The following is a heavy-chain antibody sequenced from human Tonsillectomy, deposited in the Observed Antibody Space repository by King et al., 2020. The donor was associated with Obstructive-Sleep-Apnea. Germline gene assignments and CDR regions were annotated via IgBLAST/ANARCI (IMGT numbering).Heavy chain of an antibody. CDR1: GFTFSRYW. CDR2: IKQDGSEK. D-gene: IGHD5-18*01. J-gene: IGHJ6*02. V-gene: IGHV3-7*01. CDR3: ARDDSYGAYYYGMDV. Sequence: VQLVESGGGLVQPGGSLRLSCAASGFTFSRYWMSWVRQAPGKGLEWVANIKQDGSEKYYVDSVKGRFTISRDNAKNSLYLQMNSLRAEDTAVYYWARDDSYGAYYYGMDVWGQGTTVTVSS.